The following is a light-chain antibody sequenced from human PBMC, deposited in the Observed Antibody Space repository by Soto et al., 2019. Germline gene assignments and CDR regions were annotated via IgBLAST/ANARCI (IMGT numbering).Light chain of an antibody. Sequence: EIVLTQSPATLSLSAGERATLSCRASQSVSSYLAWYQQKPGQAPRLLIYDASNRATGIPARFSGSGSGTDFTLTISSLEPEDFALYFCQQRINWPLTFGGGTKVELK. V-gene: IGKV3-11*01. CDR1: QSVSSY. CDR2: DAS. J-gene: IGKJ4*01. CDR3: QQRINWPLT.